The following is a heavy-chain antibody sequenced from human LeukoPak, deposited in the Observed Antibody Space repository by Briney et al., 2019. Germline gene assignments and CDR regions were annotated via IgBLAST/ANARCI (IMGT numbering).Heavy chain of an antibody. D-gene: IGHD1-26*01. V-gene: IGHV1-69*04. J-gene: IGHJ3*02. Sequence: ASVKVSCKASGGTFSSYAISWVRQAPGQGLEWMGRIIPIFGIVNYAQKFQGGVTITADKSTSTAYMELSSLRSEDTAVYYCARTLGSRYAFDIWGQGTMVTVSS. CDR1: GGTFSSYA. CDR2: IIPIFGIV. CDR3: ARTLGSRYAFDI.